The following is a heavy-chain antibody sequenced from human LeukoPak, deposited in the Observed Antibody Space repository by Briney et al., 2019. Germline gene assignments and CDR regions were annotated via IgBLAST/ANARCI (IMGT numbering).Heavy chain of an antibody. V-gene: IGHV3-53*01. CDR1: GFTVSSNY. CDR3: ARDWRIDYGDSFYYFDY. J-gene: IGHJ4*02. CDR2: IYSGGST. D-gene: IGHD4-17*01. Sequence: GGSLRLSCAASGFTVSSNYMSWVRRAPGKGLEWVSVIYSGGSTYYADSVKGRFTISRDNSKNTLYLQMNSLRAEDTAVYYCARDWRIDYGDSFYYFDYWGQGTLVTVSS.